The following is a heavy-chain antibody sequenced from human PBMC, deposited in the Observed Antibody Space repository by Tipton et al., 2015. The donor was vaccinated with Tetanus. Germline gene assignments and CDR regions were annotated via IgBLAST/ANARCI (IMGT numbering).Heavy chain of an antibody. J-gene: IGHJ4*02. CDR2: ISGSGGST. Sequence: SLRLSCAASGFTFSSYAMSWVRQAPGKGLEWVSAISGSGGSTYYADSVKGRFTISRDNSKNTLYLQMNSLRAEDTAVYYCVKDRRFFNGFDYWGQGTLVTVSS. CDR1: GFTFSSYA. V-gene: IGHV3-23*01. CDR3: VKDRRFFNGFDY. D-gene: IGHD3-3*01.